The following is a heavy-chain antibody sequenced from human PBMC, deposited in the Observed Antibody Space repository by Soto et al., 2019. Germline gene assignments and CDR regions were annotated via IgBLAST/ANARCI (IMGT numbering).Heavy chain of an antibody. Sequence: SETLSLTCAVYGGSFSGYYWSWIRQPPGKGLEWIGEIDHSGSTNYNPSLESRVTMLVDTSNNQFSLKLSSVTAADTAVYYCTRGFFGRILARRVGQPHAYYYVDVWAKGTTVTVSS. CDR3: TRGFFGRILARRVGQPHAYYYVDV. CDR2: IDHSGST. V-gene: IGHV4-34*01. J-gene: IGHJ6*03. CDR1: GGSFSGYY. D-gene: IGHD6-6*01.